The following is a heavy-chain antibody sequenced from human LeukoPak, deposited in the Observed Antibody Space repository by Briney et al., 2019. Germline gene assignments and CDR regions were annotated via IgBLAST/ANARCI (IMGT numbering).Heavy chain of an antibody. J-gene: IGHJ4*02. V-gene: IGHV4-59*01. CDR2: IYYTGST. CDR3: ARPLQGRTVTLHY. D-gene: IGHD4-17*01. CDR1: GGSISSYY. Sequence: SETLSLTCTVSGGSISSYYWSWIRQPPGKGLGWIGYIYYTGSTNYNPSLKSRVTISVDTSKNQFSLKLTSVTAADTAVYYCARPLQGRTVTLHYWGQGTLVTVSS.